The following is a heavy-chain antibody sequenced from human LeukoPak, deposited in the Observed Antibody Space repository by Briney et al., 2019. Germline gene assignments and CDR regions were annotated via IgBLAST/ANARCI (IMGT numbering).Heavy chain of an antibody. CDR2: ISGSGGST. V-gene: IGHV3-23*01. D-gene: IGHD5-24*01. CDR1: GFTFSSYA. CDR3: AKDGEMSTDLQH. Sequence: PGGSLRLSCAASGFTFSSYAMSWVCQAPGKGLEWVSAISGSGGSTYYAGSVKGRFTISRDNSKNTLYLQMNSLRAEDTALYYCAKDGEMSTDLQHWGQGTLVTVSS. J-gene: IGHJ1*01.